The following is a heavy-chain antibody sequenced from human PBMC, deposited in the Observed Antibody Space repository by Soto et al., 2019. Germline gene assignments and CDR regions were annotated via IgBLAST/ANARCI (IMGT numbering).Heavy chain of an antibody. D-gene: IGHD3-9*01. CDR3: ARGLVGYDILTGYYLKYYMDV. CDR2: MNPNSGNT. V-gene: IGHV1-8*01. Sequence: QVQLVQSGAEVKKPGASVKVSCKASGYTFTSYDINWVRQATGQGLEWMGWMNPNSGNTGYAQKFQGRVTMTRNTSISTAYMELSSLRSEDTAVYYCARGLVGYDILTGYYLKYYMDVWGKGTTVTVSS. CDR1: GYTFTSYD. J-gene: IGHJ6*03.